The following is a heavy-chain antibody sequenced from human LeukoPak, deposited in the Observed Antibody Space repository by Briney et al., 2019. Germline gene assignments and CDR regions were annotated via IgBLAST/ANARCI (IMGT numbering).Heavy chain of an antibody. CDR1: GFTFSDYY. Sequence: GGSPRLSCAASGFTFSDYYMSWIRQAPGKGLEWVSYISSSSSYTNYADSVKGRFTISRDNAKNSLYLQMNSLRAEDTAVYYCARVPYYYGSGSYYSGYYFDYWGQGTLVTVSS. V-gene: IGHV3-11*06. CDR2: ISSSSSYT. J-gene: IGHJ4*02. D-gene: IGHD3-10*01. CDR3: ARVPYYYGSGSYYSGYYFDY.